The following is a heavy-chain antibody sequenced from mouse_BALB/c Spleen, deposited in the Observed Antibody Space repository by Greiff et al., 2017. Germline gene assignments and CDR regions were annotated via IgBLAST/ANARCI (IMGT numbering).Heavy chain of an antibody. CDR3: ARDGNYVSYAMDY. D-gene: IGHD2-1*01. Sequence: VQLQQSGAELVRPGSSVKISCKASGYAFSSYWMNWVKQRPGQGLEWIGQIYPGDGDTNYNGKFKGKATLTADKSSSTAYMQLSSLTSEDSAVYFCARDGNYVSYAMDYWGQGTSVTVSS. CDR1: GYAFSSYW. CDR2: IYPGDGDT. J-gene: IGHJ4*01. V-gene: IGHV1-80*01.